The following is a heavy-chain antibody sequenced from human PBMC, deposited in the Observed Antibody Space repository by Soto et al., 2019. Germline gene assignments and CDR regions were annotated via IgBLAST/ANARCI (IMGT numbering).Heavy chain of an antibody. CDR2: MNPNNGNT. J-gene: IGHJ1*01. D-gene: IGHD3-10*01. CDR3: ARSPRNYYALGSYSYFRH. V-gene: IGHV1-8*01. Sequence: ASVKVSCKASGYTFASYDISWVRQATGQGLEWMGWMNPNNGNTDYAPKFQGRVTMTMNTSIGTAYMELSSLRSEDTAVYYCARSPRNYYALGSYSYFRHWGQGTLVTVSS. CDR1: GYTFASYD.